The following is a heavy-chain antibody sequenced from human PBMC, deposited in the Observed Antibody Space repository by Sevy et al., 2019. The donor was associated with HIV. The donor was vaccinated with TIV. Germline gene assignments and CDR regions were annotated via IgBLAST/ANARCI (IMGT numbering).Heavy chain of an antibody. CDR3: AREGCTKPHDY. Sequence: GGSLRLSCAASGFTFSKYSMSWVRQPPGKGLEWVSSFTFGCGEINYADSVEGRFTISRDNSKSSVYLQMNNLRPEDTAVYYCAREGCTKPHDYWGQGTLVTVSS. D-gene: IGHD2-8*01. CDR2: FTFGCGEI. CDR1: GFTFSKYS. V-gene: IGHV3-23*01. J-gene: IGHJ4*02.